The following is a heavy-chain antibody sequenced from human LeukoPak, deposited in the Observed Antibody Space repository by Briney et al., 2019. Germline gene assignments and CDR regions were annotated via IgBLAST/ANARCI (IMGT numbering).Heavy chain of an antibody. CDR1: GGSISSSRYY. CDR3: WGQGLGKSGYGWEGYFCH. V-gene: IGHV4-39*07. J-gene: IGHJ4*02. CDR2: IYDGGST. D-gene: IGHD5-12*01. Sequence: SETLSLTCTVSGGSISSSRYYWGWIRQPPGKGLEWIGSIYDGGSTYYNPSLKSRVTISVDTSKKQFSLKLNSVTAADTAVSYCWGQGLGKSGYGWEGYFCHWGQGTL.